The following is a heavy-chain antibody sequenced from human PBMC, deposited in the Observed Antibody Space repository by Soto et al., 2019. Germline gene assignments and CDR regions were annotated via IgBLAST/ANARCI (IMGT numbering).Heavy chain of an antibody. D-gene: IGHD3-22*01. J-gene: IGHJ4*02. Sequence: SVKASCKARVYPFTRYYMHLVRQAPGQGLEWMGWINPNSGGTNYSQKFQGRVTMTRDTSISTAYMELRRLRSDDTAVYYCARDLRWTYYYDSSGFIDYWGQGTLVTVSS. CDR1: VYPFTRYY. V-gene: IGHV1-2*02. CDR3: ARDLRWTYYYDSSGFIDY. CDR2: INPNSGGT.